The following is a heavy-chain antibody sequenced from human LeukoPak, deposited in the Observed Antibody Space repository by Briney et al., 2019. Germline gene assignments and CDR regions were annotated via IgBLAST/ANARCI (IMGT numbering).Heavy chain of an antibody. CDR2: INHTGST. CDR1: GGSFSGYY. Sequence: SETLSLTCSVYGGSFSGYYWSWIRQTPGKGLEWIGEINHTGSTNYNPSLKSRVTISVDTSKNQFSLKLTSVTAADTAVYYCANAASYSVDYWGQGTLVTVSS. V-gene: IGHV4-34*01. J-gene: IGHJ4*02. CDR3: ANAASYSVDY. D-gene: IGHD1-26*01.